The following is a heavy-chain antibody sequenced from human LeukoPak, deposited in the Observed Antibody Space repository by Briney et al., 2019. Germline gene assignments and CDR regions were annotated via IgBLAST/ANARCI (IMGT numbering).Heavy chain of an antibody. CDR1: GGTFSSYA. J-gene: IGHJ6*02. D-gene: IGHD1-26*01. CDR2: IIPILGIA. Sequence: SVKVSCKASGGTFSSYAISWVRQAPGQGLEWMGRIIPILGIANYAQKFQGRVTITADKSTSTAYMELSSLRSEDTAVYYCAREGEPEGPWYYYGMDVWGQGTTVTVSS. V-gene: IGHV1-69*04. CDR3: AREGEPEGPWYYYGMDV.